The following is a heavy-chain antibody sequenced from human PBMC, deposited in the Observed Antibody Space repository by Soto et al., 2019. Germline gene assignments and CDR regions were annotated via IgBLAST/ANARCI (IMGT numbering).Heavy chain of an antibody. Sequence: ASVKVSCKASGYTFTSYDINWVRQATGQGLEWMGWMNPNSGNTGYAQKFQGRVTMTRNTSISTAYMELSSLRSEDTAVYYCARTDAAAGYYYYYYMDVWGKGTTVTV. V-gene: IGHV1-8*01. CDR3: ARTDAAAGYYYYYYMDV. CDR2: MNPNSGNT. D-gene: IGHD6-13*01. CDR1: GYTFTSYD. J-gene: IGHJ6*03.